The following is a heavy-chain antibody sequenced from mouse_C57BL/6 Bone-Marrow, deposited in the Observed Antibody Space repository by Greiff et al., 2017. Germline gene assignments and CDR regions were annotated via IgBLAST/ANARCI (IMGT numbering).Heavy chain of an antibody. D-gene: IGHD2-2*01. J-gene: IGHJ3*01. CDR2: IYPRSGNT. CDR3: ARTGYLAY. Sequence: VKLVESGAELARPGASVKLSCKASGYTFTSYGISWVKQRTGQGLEWIGEIYPRSGNTYYNEKFKGKATLTADKSSSTAYMELRSLTSEDSAVYFCARTGYLAYWGQGTLVTVSA. CDR1: GYTFTSYG. V-gene: IGHV1-81*01.